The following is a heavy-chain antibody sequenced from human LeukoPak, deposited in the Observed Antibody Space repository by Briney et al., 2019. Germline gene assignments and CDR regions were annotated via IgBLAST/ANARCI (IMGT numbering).Heavy chain of an antibody. Sequence: ASVKVSCKASGYTFTSYDINWVRQATGQGLEWMGWMNPNSGNTGYAQKFQGRVTMTRNTAISTAYMELSSLRSEDTAVCYCARGQYYYDSSGYYLDYWGEGALVTVSS. CDR3: ARGQYYYDSSGYYLDY. V-gene: IGHV1-8*01. D-gene: IGHD3-22*01. CDR1: GYTFTSYD. CDR2: MNPNSGNT. J-gene: IGHJ4*02.